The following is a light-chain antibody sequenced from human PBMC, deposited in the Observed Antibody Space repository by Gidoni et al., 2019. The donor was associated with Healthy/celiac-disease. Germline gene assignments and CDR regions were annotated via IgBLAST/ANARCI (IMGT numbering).Light chain of an antibody. CDR1: QSVSSSY. J-gene: IGKJ3*01. CDR2: GAS. CDR3: QQYGSSPHT. V-gene: IGKV3-20*01. Sequence: EIVLTQSPGTLSLSPGERATLSCRASQSVSSSYLAWYQQKPGQAPRLLIYGASSRATGIPDRFSGSGSGTDFTLPISRLEPEDFAVYYCQQYGSSPHTFGPGTKVDIK.